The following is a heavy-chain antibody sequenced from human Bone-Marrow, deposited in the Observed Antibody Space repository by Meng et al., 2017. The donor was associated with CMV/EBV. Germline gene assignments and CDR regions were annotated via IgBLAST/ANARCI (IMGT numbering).Heavy chain of an antibody. Sequence: SETLSLTCAISGDSVSSNSAAWNWIRQSPSRGLEWLGRTYYRSKWYNDYAVSVKSRITINPDTSKNQFSLQLNSVTPEDTAVYYCARDFLLQGFGRYFDWPRYYYGMDVWGQGTTVTVSS. D-gene: IGHD3-9*01. CDR2: TYYRSKWYN. CDR3: ARDFLLQGFGRYFDWPRYYYGMDV. CDR1: GDSVSSNSAA. J-gene: IGHJ6*02. V-gene: IGHV6-1*01.